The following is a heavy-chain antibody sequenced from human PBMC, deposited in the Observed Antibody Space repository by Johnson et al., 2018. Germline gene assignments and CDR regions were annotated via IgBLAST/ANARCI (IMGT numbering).Heavy chain of an antibody. CDR1: GFTFSSYS. CDR3: SRRDYYGSGPAPPAEYFQH. Sequence: VQLVQSGGGLVKPGGSLRLSCAASGFTFSSYSMNWVRQAPGKGLEWVSSISSSSSYIYYADSVKGRFTISKDNAKNSSYLQMNSLRAEDPSVYYGSRRDYYGSGPAPPAEYFQHWGQGTLVTVSS. J-gene: IGHJ1*01. D-gene: IGHD3-10*01. V-gene: IGHV3-21*01. CDR2: ISSSSSYI.